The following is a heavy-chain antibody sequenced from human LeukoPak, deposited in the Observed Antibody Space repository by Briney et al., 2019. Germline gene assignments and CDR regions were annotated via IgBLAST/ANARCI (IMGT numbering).Heavy chain of an antibody. J-gene: IGHJ4*02. CDR2: IFYSGSA. CDR3: ARLADAVTHFDY. CDR1: GGSINSGDYY. D-gene: IGHD4-23*01. Sequence: SETLSLTCTVSGGSINSGDYYWSWIRQPPGKGLEWIGYIFYSGSASSNPSLKSRVMISVDTSKNQFSLKLSSVTAADTAVYYCARLADAVTHFDYWGQGTLVTVSS. V-gene: IGHV4-30-4*01.